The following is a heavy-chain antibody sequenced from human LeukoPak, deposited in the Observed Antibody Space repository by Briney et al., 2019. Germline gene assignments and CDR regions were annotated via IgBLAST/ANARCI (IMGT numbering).Heavy chain of an antibody. Sequence: GGSLRPSCAASGFTFSSYEMNWVRQAPGKGLEWVSYISSSGSTIYYADSVKGRFTTSRDNAKNSLYLQMNSLRAEDTAVYYCAELGITMIGGVWGKGTTVTISS. CDR3: AELGITMIGGV. J-gene: IGHJ6*04. V-gene: IGHV3-48*03. CDR2: ISSSGSTI. CDR1: GFTFSSYE. D-gene: IGHD3-10*02.